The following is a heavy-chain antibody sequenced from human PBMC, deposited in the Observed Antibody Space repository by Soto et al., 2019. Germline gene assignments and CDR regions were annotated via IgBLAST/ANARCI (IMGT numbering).Heavy chain of an antibody. CDR2: ISRDGSNK. J-gene: IGHJ4*02. Sequence: QVQVVESGGGVVQPGRSLRPSGAASGSTFSRYAIHGVRQAPGKGLEWVAVISRDGSNKYYVDSVKGRFTISRDNSKNTLYLQMNSLRDEDTAVYYCARSRNSAVADSFDFWGQGTLVTVSS. D-gene: IGHD3-10*01. CDR1: GSTFSRYA. V-gene: IGHV3-30*04. CDR3: ARSRNSAVADSFDF.